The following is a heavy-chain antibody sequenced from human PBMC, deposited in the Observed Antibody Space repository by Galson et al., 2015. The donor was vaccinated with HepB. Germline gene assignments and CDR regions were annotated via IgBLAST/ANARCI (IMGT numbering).Heavy chain of an antibody. CDR3: ARDNAYDSISFDF. CDR2: TYYRSKWYN. Sequence: CAISGDSVSSNSVAWNWIRQSPSRGLEWLGRTYYRSKWYNDYAVSVKSRITIKPDTSKNQFSLQLKSVTPEDTAVYYCARDNAYDSISFDFWGQGTLVTVSS. J-gene: IGHJ4*02. V-gene: IGHV6-1*01. D-gene: IGHD5-12*01. CDR1: GDSVSSNSVA.